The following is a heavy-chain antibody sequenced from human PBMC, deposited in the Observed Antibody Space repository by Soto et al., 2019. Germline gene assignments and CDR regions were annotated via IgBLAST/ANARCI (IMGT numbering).Heavy chain of an antibody. V-gene: IGHV4-59*08. CDR1: GGSISSYY. D-gene: IGHD3-10*01. CDR3: ARSVSVRDTIWFGELLYPSTEPFDY. CDR2: IYYSGST. Sequence: SETLSLTCTVSGGSISSYYWSWIRQPPGKGLEWIGYIYYSGSTNYNPSLKSRVTISVDTSKNQFSLKLSSVTAADTAVYYCARSVSVRDTIWFGELLYPSTEPFDYWGQGTLVTVSS. J-gene: IGHJ4*02.